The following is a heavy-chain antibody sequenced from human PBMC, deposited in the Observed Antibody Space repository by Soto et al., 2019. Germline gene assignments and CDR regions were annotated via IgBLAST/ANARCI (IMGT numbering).Heavy chain of an antibody. CDR1: GGSIGPYF. J-gene: IGHJ4*02. V-gene: IGHV4-59*08. D-gene: IGHD4-17*01. CDR3: ARSYGDLHEY. Sequence: QVQLQESGPGLVKPSETLSLNCSVSGGSIGPYFWGWIRQPPGQGLEWIGHIYYSGSTSYNPSLRSRVTISLDASKNRFSLRLRSVSAADTAVYYCARSYGDLHEYWGQGTLVTVSS. CDR2: IYYSGST.